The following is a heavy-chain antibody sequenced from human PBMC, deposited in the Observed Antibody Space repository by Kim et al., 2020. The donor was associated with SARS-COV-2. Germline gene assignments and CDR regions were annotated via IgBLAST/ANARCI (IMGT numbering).Heavy chain of an antibody. V-gene: IGHV3-53*01. CDR2: IYSGGST. J-gene: IGHJ6*02. CDR1: GFTVSSNY. CDR3: ARDAYGSGSYHPYYYYGMDV. D-gene: IGHD3-10*01. Sequence: GGSLRLSCAASGFTVSSNYMSWVRQAPGKGLEWVSVIYSGGSTYYADSVKGRFTISRDNSKNTLYLQMNSLRAEDTAVYYCARDAYGSGSYHPYYYYGMDVWGQGTTVTVSS.